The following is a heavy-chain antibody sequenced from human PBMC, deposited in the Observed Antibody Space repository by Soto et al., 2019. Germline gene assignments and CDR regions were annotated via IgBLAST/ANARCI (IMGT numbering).Heavy chain of an antibody. D-gene: IGHD6-13*01. CDR1: GGTFSSYA. CDR2: IIPIFGTA. Sequence: QVQLVQSGAEVKKPGSSVKVSCKASGGTFSSYAISWVRQAPGQGLEWMGGIIPIFGTANYAQKFQGRVKITADESTSTAYMELSRLRYEDTAVYYCARLLVSQNNDAFDIWGQGTMVTVSS. J-gene: IGHJ3*02. CDR3: ARLLVSQNNDAFDI. V-gene: IGHV1-69*01.